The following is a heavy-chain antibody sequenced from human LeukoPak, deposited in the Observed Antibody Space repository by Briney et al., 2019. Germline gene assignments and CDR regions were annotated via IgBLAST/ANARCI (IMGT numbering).Heavy chain of an antibody. D-gene: IGHD2-21*02. CDR1: GFTFSSYG. Sequence: GGSLRLSCADSGFTFSSYGMHWVRQAPGKGLEWVAVISYDGSNKYYADSVKGRFTISRDNSKNALYLQMNSLRAEDTAVYYCAKDPQAYCGGDCYFPNYWGQGTLVTVSS. V-gene: IGHV3-30*18. CDR2: ISYDGSNK. CDR3: AKDPQAYCGGDCYFPNY. J-gene: IGHJ4*02.